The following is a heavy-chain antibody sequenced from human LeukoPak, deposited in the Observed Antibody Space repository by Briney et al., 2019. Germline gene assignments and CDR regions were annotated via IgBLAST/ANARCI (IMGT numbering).Heavy chain of an antibody. CDR3: LLGAYWNDDKNAFHI. CDR1: GLTFSSYD. V-gene: IGHV3-13*01. Sequence: GGSLRLSCVASGLTFSSYDMHWIRQAPGKGLEWVSSIGAIGDTYYAGSVKGRFTVSRENAKKSVYLQMSSLSAGDTAVYFCLLGAYWNDDKNAFHIWGPGTMVTVSS. CDR2: IGAIGDT. D-gene: IGHD1-1*01. J-gene: IGHJ3*02.